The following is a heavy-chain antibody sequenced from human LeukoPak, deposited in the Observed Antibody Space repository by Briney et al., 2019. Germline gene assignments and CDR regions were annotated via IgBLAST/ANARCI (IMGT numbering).Heavy chain of an antibody. CDR1: GASISGSRYY. Sequence: PWETLSLTCTVSGASISGSRYYWGWIRQPPGKGLEWIGSIYYSGSTYYNPSLKSRVTISVDTSKNQFSLKLSSVTAADTAVYYCARDSHPFGGGDSSGYYGAFDIWGQGTMVTVSS. J-gene: IGHJ3*02. V-gene: IGHV4-39*07. CDR2: IYYSGST. CDR3: ARDSHPFGGGDSSGYYGAFDI. D-gene: IGHD3-22*01.